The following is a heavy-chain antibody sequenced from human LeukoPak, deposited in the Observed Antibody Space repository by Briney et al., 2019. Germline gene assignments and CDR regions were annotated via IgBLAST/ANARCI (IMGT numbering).Heavy chain of an antibody. CDR2: ISYDGSNK. CDR3: ATSTTVAGTFWFDP. Sequence: GGSLRLSCAASGFTFSSYAMHWVRQAPGKGLEWVAVISYDGSNKYYADSVKGRFTISRDNSKNTLYLQMDSLRAEDTALYYCATSTTVAGTFWFDPRGQGTLVIVSS. J-gene: IGHJ5*02. V-gene: IGHV3-30*01. D-gene: IGHD6-19*01. CDR1: GFTFSSYA.